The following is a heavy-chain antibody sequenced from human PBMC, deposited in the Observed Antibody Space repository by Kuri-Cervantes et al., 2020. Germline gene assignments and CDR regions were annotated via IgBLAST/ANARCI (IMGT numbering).Heavy chain of an antibody. J-gene: IGHJ6*03. Sequence: SVKVSCKASGYTFTSYGISWVRQAPGQGLEWMGWIIPIFGTANYAQKFQGRVTITADDSTSTAYMEMSSLRSEDTAVYYCERGVQDYSTGYYYYYMDVWGKGTTVTVSS. V-gene: IGHV1-69*13. CDR2: IIPIFGTA. CDR3: ERGVQDYSTGYYYYYMDV. CDR1: GYTFTSYG. D-gene: IGHD4-11*01.